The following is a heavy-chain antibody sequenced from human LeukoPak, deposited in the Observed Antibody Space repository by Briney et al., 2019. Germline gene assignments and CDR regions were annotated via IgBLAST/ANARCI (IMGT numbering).Heavy chain of an antibody. J-gene: IGHJ4*02. CDR3: AKDLTGAYCSDY. Sequence: HPGGSLRLSCAASGFTVSSNHMSWVRQAPGKGLEWVAVIQYDGSEKRYADSVKGRFTVSRDNSKSTLYLQMDSLTAEDTAVYHCAKDLTGAYCSDYWGQGTLVTVSS. D-gene: IGHD3-9*01. CDR1: GFTVSSNH. CDR2: IQYDGSEK. V-gene: IGHV3-30*18.